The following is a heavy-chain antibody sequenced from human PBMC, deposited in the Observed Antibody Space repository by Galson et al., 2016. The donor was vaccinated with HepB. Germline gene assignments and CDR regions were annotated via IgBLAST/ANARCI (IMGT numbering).Heavy chain of an antibody. J-gene: IGHJ3*02. V-gene: IGHV3-21*01. CDR3: AKPRDRGTFTDAFDM. Sequence: SLRLSCAASGFPFNSYTMNWVRQAPGKGLEWVSSISRGSSYIYYADSLKGRFTISRDNAKDSLYLQLNSLRAEDTAVYYCAKPRDRGTFTDAFDMWGQGTKVTVAS. CDR1: GFPFNSYT. CDR2: ISRGSSYI. D-gene: IGHD1-26*01.